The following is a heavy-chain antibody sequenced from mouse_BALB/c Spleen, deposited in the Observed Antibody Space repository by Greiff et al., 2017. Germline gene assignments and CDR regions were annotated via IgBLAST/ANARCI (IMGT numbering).Heavy chain of an antibody. CDR1: GYTFTNYW. V-gene: IGHV1-63*02. Sequence: VQLQESGAELVRPGTSVKISCKASGYTFTNYWLGWVKQRPGHGLEWIGDIYPGGGYTNYNEKFKGKATLTADTSSSTAYMQLSSLTSEDSAVYFCARGYRYDVGDYWGQGTSVTVSS. CDR3: ARGYRYDVGDY. CDR2: IYPGGGYT. D-gene: IGHD2-14*01. J-gene: IGHJ4*01.